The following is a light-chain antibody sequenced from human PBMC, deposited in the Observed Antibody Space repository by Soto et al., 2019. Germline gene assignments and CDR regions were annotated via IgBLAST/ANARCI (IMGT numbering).Light chain of an antibody. J-gene: IGKJ2*03. CDR3: QQYRCWYS. V-gene: IGKV3-15*01. CDR2: GAS. Sequence: EILMTQSPATLSVSPGKTATLSCRASQRVRSNLAWYQQKPGHAPRLLIYGASTRATGIPDRFSGSGSGREFTFTISSLQSYDFAVYYCQQYRCWYSFGQGTKVYIK. CDR1: QRVRSN.